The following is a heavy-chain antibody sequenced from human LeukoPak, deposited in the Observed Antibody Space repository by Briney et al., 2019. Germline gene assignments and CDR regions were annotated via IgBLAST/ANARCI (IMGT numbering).Heavy chain of an antibody. Sequence: SETLSLTCTVSGGSISSSSYYWGWIRQPPGKGLEWIGSIYYSGSTYYNPSLRSRVTISVDTSKNQFSLKLSSVTAADTAVYYCARQGSHWFDPWGQGTLVTVSS. CDR3: ARQGSHWFDP. J-gene: IGHJ5*02. CDR2: IYYSGST. D-gene: IGHD2-15*01. V-gene: IGHV4-39*01. CDR1: GGSISSSSYY.